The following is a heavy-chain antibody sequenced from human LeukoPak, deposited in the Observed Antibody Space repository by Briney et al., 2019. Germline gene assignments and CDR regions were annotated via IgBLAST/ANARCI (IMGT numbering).Heavy chain of an antibody. V-gene: IGHV1-69*13. CDR3: ARLDEYSSSSRYYGMDV. CDR1: GGTFSSYG. D-gene: IGHD6-6*01. J-gene: IGHJ6*02. Sequence: GASVKVSCKASGGTFSSYGISWVRQAPGQGLEWMGGIIPIFGTANYAQKFQGRVTITAGESTSTAYMELSSLRSEDTAVYYCARLDEYSSSSRYYGMDVWGQGTTVTVSS. CDR2: IIPIFGTA.